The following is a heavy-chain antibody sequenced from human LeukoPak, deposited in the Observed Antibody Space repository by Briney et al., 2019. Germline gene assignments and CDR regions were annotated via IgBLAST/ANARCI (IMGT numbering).Heavy chain of an antibody. CDR2: FDPEDGET. D-gene: IGHD1-26*01. CDR1: GYTLTLLS. J-gene: IGHJ4*02. Sequence: GASVKVSCKVSGYTLTLLSMHWVRQAPGKGLEWMGGFDPEDGETIYAEKFQGRVTMTEDTSIETAYMELSSLRSEDTAVYYCATSSGELLGREFDYWGQGTLVTVSS. CDR3: ATSSGELLGREFDY. V-gene: IGHV1-24*01.